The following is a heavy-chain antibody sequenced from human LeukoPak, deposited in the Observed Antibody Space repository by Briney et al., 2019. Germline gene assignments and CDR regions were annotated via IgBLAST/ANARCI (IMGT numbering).Heavy chain of an antibody. J-gene: IGHJ4*02. CDR3: ARGSGGTYWYY. CDR1: GFTFSDYS. D-gene: IGHD1-14*01. Sequence: PGGSLRLSCAASGFTFSDYSMNWVRQAPGKGLEWVSYISSSSNSIYYADSVKGRFTISRDNAKNSLYLRMNSLRDEDTAVYYCARGSGGTYWYYWGQGTLVTVSS. CDR2: ISSSSNSI. V-gene: IGHV3-48*02.